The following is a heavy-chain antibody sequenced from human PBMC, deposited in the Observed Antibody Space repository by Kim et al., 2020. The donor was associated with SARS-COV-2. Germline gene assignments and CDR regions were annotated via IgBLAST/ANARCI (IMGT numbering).Heavy chain of an antibody. J-gene: IGHJ4*02. CDR2: IYPGDSDT. D-gene: IGHD3-22*01. Sequence: GESLKISCKGSGYSFTSYWIGWVRQMPGKGLEWMGIIYPGDSDTRYSPSFQGQVTIPADKSISTAYLQWSSLKASDTAMYYCARHTMEYYYDSSGYYPDYWGQGTLVTVSS. CDR3: ARHTMEYYYDSSGYYPDY. CDR1: GYSFTSYW. V-gene: IGHV5-51*01.